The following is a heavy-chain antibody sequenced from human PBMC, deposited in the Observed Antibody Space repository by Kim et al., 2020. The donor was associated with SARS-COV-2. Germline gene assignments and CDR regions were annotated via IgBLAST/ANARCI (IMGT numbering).Heavy chain of an antibody. D-gene: IGHD3-10*01. CDR3: AKDRYYYGSGSPFDY. Sequence: DSVKGRFTISRDNDKNSLYLQMNSLRAEDTALYYCAKDRYYYGSGSPFDYWGQGTLVTVSS. V-gene: IGHV3-9*01. J-gene: IGHJ4*02.